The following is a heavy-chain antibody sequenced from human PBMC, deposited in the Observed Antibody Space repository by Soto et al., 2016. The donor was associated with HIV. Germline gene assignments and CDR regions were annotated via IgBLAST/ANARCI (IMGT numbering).Heavy chain of an antibody. CDR2: IKSNGDDGST. CDR3: LTGFSRRWADY. J-gene: IGHJ4*02. CDR1: GFTFTYAW. Sequence: EVQLVESGGGLVKPGESLRLACRGSGFTFTYAWMSWVRQAPGKGLEWVGRIKSNGDDGSTDYAEFVKDRFTISRDDVKKTLYLDINTLKIEDAGVYYCLTGFSRRWADYRGQGTLVTVSS. V-gene: IGHV3-15*01. D-gene: IGHD3-3*01.